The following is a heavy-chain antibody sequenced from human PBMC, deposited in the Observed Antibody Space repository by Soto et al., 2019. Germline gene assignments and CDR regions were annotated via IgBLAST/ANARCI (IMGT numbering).Heavy chain of an antibody. V-gene: IGHV4-59*08. CDR1: GGSISSYY. D-gene: IGHD2-2*01. CDR2: IYYSGST. Sequence: SETLSLTCTVSGGSISSYYWSWIRQPPGKGLEWIGYIYYSGSTNYTPSLKSRVTISVDTSKNQFSLKLSSVTAADTAVYYCALHVPAAIGGFDYWGQGTLVTAPQ. J-gene: IGHJ4*02. CDR3: ALHVPAAIGGFDY.